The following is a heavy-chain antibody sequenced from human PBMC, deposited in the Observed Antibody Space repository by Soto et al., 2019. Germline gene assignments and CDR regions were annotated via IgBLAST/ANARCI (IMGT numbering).Heavy chain of an antibody. D-gene: IGHD5-18*01. V-gene: IGHV3-33*01. CDR3: ARDSHTAMVHDY. J-gene: IGHJ4*02. Sequence: GGSLRLSCAASGFTFSSYGMHWVRQAPGKGLEWVAVIWYDGSNKYYADSVKGRFTISRDNSKNTLYLQMNSLRAEDTAVYYCARDSHTAMVHDYWGQGTLVTVSS. CDR2: IWYDGSNK. CDR1: GFTFSSYG.